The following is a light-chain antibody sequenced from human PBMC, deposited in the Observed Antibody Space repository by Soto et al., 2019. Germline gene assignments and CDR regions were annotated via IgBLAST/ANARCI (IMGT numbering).Light chain of an antibody. CDR3: QSYDSSLSGSGV. Sequence: QSVLTQPPSVSGAPGQRVTISCTGSSSNIWAGYDVHWYQQLPGTAPKLLIYGNNNRPSGVPDRFSGSKSGTSASLAITGLQAEDEADYYCQSYDSSLSGSGVFGGGTKVTVL. CDR1: SSNIWAGYD. J-gene: IGLJ2*01. V-gene: IGLV1-40*01. CDR2: GNN.